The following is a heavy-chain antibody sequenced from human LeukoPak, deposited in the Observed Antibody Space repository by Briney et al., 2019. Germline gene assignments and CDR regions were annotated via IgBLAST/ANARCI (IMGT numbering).Heavy chain of an antibody. CDR2: IHYSGNT. CDR1: GGSISNYY. V-gene: IGHV4-59*01. D-gene: IGHD6-13*01. Sequence: SETLSLTCTVPGGSISNYYWSWIRQPPGKELEWIGYIHYSGNTDYKPSLRSRVTMSVDTSKNQFSLKLSSVTAADTAVYYCARVYYSNSYDYWYFDLWGRGTLVTVSS. CDR3: ARVYYSNSYDYWYFDL. J-gene: IGHJ2*01.